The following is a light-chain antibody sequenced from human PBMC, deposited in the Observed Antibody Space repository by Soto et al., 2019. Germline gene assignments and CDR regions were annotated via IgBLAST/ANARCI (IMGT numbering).Light chain of an antibody. V-gene: IGKV3-15*01. Sequence: DILMTQSRATMSVSPGYRATLSCRAGQPLNNNVAWYQHKPGQAPRLLIYGASTRATGISARFSGSGSGTEFTLTISSLQSEDFAVYYCQQYEKWPPSITFGQGARLEIK. CDR2: GAS. J-gene: IGKJ5*01. CDR3: QQYEKWPPSIT. CDR1: QPLNNN.